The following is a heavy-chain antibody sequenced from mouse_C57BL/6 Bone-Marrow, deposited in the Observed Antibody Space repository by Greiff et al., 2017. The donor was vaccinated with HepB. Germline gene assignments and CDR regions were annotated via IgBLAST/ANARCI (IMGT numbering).Heavy chain of an antibody. D-gene: IGHD1-1*01. J-gene: IGHJ2*01. Sequence: QVTLKESGPGILQPSQSLRLTCSFSGFSLSTFGMGVGWIRHPAGKGLEWLEHTWWDDGKYYNPVLKRRRTIFKDTTNNPVFLQSANVATAETATYYCARIEGYYGRYYWGQGTTLTVSS. CDR3: ARIEGYYGRYY. V-gene: IGHV8-8*01. CDR1: GFSLSTFGMG. CDR2: TWWDDGK.